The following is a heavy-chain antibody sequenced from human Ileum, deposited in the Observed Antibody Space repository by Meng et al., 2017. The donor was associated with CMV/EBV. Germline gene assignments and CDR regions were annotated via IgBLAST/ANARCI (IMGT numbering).Heavy chain of an antibody. CDR1: GFTFSSYA. Sequence: GGSLRLSCAASGFTFSSYAMHWVRQAPGKGLEWVAVISYDGSNKYYADSVKGRFTISRDNSKNTLYLQMNSLRAEETAVYYCAISGEYQLLFDYYGMDVWGQGTMVTVSS. CDR2: ISYDGSNK. V-gene: IGHV3-30*04. J-gene: IGHJ6*02. CDR3: AISGEYQLLFDYYGMDV. D-gene: IGHD2-2*01.